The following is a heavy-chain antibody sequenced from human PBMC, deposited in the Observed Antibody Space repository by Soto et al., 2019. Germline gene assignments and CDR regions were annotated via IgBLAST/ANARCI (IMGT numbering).Heavy chain of an antibody. J-gene: IGHJ5*02. D-gene: IGHD3-3*01. CDR1: GYTFTSYD. V-gene: IGHV1-8*01. Sequence: GASVKVSCKASGYTFTSYDINWVRQATGRGLEWMGWMNPNSGNTGYAQKFQGRVTMTRNTSISTAYMELSSLRSEDTAVYYCARKIRPYYDFWSGYYGNWFDPSGQGTLVTVSS. CDR2: MNPNSGNT. CDR3: ARKIRPYYDFWSGYYGNWFDP.